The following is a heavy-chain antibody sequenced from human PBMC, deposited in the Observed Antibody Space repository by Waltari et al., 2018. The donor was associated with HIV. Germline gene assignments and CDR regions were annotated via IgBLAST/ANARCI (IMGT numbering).Heavy chain of an antibody. CDR2: IYYSGST. D-gene: IGHD3-22*01. V-gene: IGHV4-39*07. J-gene: IGHJ6*02. Sequence: QLQLQESGPGLVKPSETLSLTCTVSGGSISSSSYYWGWIRQPPGKGLEWIGSIYYSGSTDYNPSLKSRVTISVDTSKNQFSLKLSSVTAADTAVYYCARSLTTWDYYGMDVWGQGTTVTVSS. CDR1: GGSISSSSYY. CDR3: ARSLTTWDYYGMDV.